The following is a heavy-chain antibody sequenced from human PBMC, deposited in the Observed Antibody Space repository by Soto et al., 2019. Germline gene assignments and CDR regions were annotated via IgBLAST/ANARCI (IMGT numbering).Heavy chain of an antibody. V-gene: IGHV4-59*08. D-gene: IGHD3-3*01. CDR2: IYYSGST. CDR1: GGSISSYY. J-gene: IGHJ5*02. CDR3: ARLVDFWSGWFDP. Sequence: SETLSLTCTVSGGSISSYYWSWIRQPPGKGLEWIGYIYYSGSTNYNPSLKSRVTISVDTSKNQFSLKLSSVTAADTAVYYCARLVDFWSGWFDPWGQGTLVTVSS.